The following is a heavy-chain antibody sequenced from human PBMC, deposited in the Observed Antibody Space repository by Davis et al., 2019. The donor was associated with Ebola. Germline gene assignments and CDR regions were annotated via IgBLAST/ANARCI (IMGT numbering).Heavy chain of an antibody. CDR2: ISSSSSYI. V-gene: IGHV3-21*01. J-gene: IGHJ6*04. Sequence: GESLKISCAASGFTFSSYSMNWVRQAPGKGLEWVSSISSSSSYIYYADSVKGRFTISRDSAKNSLYLQMNSLRAEDTAVYHCARDSYGMDVWGKGTTVTVSS. CDR3: ARDSYGMDV. CDR1: GFTFSSYS.